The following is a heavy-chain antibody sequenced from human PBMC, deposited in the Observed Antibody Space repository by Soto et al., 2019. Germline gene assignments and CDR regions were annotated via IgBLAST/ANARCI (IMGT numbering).Heavy chain of an antibody. CDR1: GFTFSSYG. V-gene: IGHV3-30*18. J-gene: IGHJ4*02. Sequence: QVQLVESGGGVVQPGRSLRLSCAASGFTFSSYGMHWVRQAPGKGLEWVAVISYDGSNKYYADSVKGRFTISRDNSKNTLYLQMNSLRAEDTAVYYCAKDRSYYGSGSYPPLSYWGQGTLVTVSS. CDR2: ISYDGSNK. CDR3: AKDRSYYGSGSYPPLSY. D-gene: IGHD3-10*01.